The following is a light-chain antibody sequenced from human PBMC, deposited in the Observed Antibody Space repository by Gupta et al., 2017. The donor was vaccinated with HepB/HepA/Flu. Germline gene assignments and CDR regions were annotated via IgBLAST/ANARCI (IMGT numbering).Light chain of an antibody. CDR3: QQDLTWNS. CDR2: GAA. V-gene: IGKV3-15*01. CDR1: QSVSGN. J-gene: IGKJ4*01. Sequence: EILLTQSPATLSLSPGERATLSCRASQSVSGNLVWYQQKPGQAPRVIIYGAANRAIGITDRFSGSGCGKEFTLTSSGRQEEDFGIYYGQQDLTWNSFGGGTKVEIK.